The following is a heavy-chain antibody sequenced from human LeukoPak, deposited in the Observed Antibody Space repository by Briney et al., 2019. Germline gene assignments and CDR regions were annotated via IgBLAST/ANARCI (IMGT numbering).Heavy chain of an antibody. CDR3: ARIGIRWELRDDYYYYYGMDA. CDR2: ISAYNGNT. Sequence: SVKVSCKASGYTFTSYGIIWVRQAPAQGLEWMGWISAYNGNTNYAQKLQGRVTMTTDTSTSTAYLELRSLRSDDTAVYYCARIGIRWELRDDYYYYYGMDAWGQGTTVTVSS. CDR1: GYTFTSYG. V-gene: IGHV1-18*01. J-gene: IGHJ6*02. D-gene: IGHD1-26*01.